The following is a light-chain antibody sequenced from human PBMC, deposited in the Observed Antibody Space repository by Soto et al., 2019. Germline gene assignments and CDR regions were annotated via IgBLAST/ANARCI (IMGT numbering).Light chain of an antibody. CDR2: EVT. Sequence: QSVLTQPPSASGSPGQSVTISCTGTSSDVGAYNYVSWYQQHAGKAPTLVLYEVTKRPSGVPDRFSGSQSANTASLTVSGLEAEDEAAYYCRSFASSNTWVFGGGTKLTVL. CDR3: RSFASSNTWV. J-gene: IGLJ3*02. CDR1: SSDVGAYNY. V-gene: IGLV2-8*01.